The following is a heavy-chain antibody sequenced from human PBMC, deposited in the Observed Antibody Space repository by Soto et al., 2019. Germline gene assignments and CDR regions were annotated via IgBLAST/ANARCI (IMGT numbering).Heavy chain of an antibody. CDR1: GYTLTELS. Sequence: GASVKVSCKVSGYTLTELSMHWVRQPPGKGLEWMGGFDPEDAETIYARRFQGRVTMTEDTSADTAYMELSSLRSEDTAVYYCAAGLVPYGMDVWGQGTTVTVSS. CDR3: AAGLVPYGMDV. CDR2: FDPEDAET. J-gene: IGHJ6*02. V-gene: IGHV1-24*01. D-gene: IGHD1-26*01.